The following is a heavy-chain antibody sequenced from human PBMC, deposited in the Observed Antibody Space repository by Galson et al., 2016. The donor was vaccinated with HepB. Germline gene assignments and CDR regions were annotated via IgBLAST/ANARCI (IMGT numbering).Heavy chain of an antibody. CDR2: IWYDGSNK. J-gene: IGHJ6*02. V-gene: IGHV3-33*06. Sequence: LRLSCAASGFTFSSFGMHWVRQAPGKGLEWVAVIWYDGSNKYYVDSVKGRFTISRDDSQNTLFLQMNSLRAEDTAIYYCAKHAEPYYYYAMDVWGQGTTVTVSS. CDR3: AKHAEPYYYYAMDV. D-gene: IGHD1-14*01. CDR1: GFTFSSFG.